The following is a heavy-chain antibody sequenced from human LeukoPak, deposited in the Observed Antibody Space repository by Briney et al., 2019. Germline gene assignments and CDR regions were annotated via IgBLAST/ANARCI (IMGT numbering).Heavy chain of an antibody. CDR1: GFTFSSYG. V-gene: IGHV3-30*02. CDR2: IRYDGINK. Sequence: GGSLRLSCAASGFTFSSYGMHWVRQTPGKGLEWVTFIRYDGINKYYADSVKGRFTISRDNSKNTLYLQMNTLRAEDTAVYYCAREGSTDFWSAYSVYYFDYWGQGTLVTVSS. D-gene: IGHD3-3*01. CDR3: AREGSTDFWSAYSVYYFDY. J-gene: IGHJ4*02.